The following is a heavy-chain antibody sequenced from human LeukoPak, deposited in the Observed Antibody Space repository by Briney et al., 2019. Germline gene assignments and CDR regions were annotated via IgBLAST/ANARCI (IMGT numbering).Heavy chain of an antibody. D-gene: IGHD6-13*01. CDR1: GDSISSGNHY. CDR2: ISYSGTT. J-gene: IGHJ5*02. Sequence: PSQTLSLTCTVSGDSISSGNHYWSWIRQPPGKGLEWIGYISYSGTTYYSASLKSRVTISVDTSTNQFSLKLVSVTAADTAVYYCARGLAGSFDPWGQGTLVTVSS. V-gene: IGHV4-30-4*01. CDR3: ARGLAGSFDP.